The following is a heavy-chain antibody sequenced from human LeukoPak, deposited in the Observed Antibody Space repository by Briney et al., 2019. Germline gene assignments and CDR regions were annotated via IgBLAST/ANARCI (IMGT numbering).Heavy chain of an antibody. Sequence: GRSLRLSCAASGFTFSSYGMHWVRQAPGKGLEWVAVISYGGSNKYYADSVKGRFTISRDNSKNTLYLQMNSLRAEDTAVYYCAKDLRVAAAGTFVYWGQGTLVTVSS. CDR2: ISYGGSNK. V-gene: IGHV3-30*18. J-gene: IGHJ4*02. CDR1: GFTFSSYG. CDR3: AKDLRVAAAGTFVY. D-gene: IGHD6-13*01.